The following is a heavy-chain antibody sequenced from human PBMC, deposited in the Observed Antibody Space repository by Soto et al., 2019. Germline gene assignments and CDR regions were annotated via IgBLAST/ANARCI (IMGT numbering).Heavy chain of an antibody. V-gene: IGHV3-9*01. CDR3: AGQAASYCSNSFWDRHLGFDY. J-gene: IGHJ4*02. CDR1: GFIFDDYA. D-gene: IGHD6-13*01. CDR2: INRNSGNI. Sequence: EVQLVDSGGGLVQPGRSLRLSCAASGFIFDDYAMHWVRQAPGKGLEWVSGINRNSGNICYADSVKGRFTISRDNAKNTLFRQITRLRPEETVFYYCAGQAASYCSNSFWDRHLGFDYWGQGALVADSS.